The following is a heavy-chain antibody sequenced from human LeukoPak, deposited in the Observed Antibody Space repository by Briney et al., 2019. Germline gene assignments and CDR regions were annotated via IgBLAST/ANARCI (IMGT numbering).Heavy chain of an antibody. CDR2: ISGSGGST. V-gene: IGHV3-23*01. CDR1: GFTFSSYA. D-gene: IGHD1-26*01. CDR3: AKERGGITGYFDY. Sequence: GGSLRLSCAASGFTFSSYAMSWVRQAPGKGLEWVSAISGSGGSTYYADSVKGRFTISRDNSRNTLYLQMNNLRPEDTAIHYCAKERGGITGYFDYWGQGTLVTVSS. J-gene: IGHJ4*02.